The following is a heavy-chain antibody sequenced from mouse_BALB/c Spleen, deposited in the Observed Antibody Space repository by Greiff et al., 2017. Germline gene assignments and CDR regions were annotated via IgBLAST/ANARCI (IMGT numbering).Heavy chain of an antibody. Sequence: VQLQESGAELVRPGTSVKISCKASGYTFTNYWLGWVKQRPGHGLEWIGDIYPGGGYTNYNEKFKGKATLTADTSSSTAYMQLSSLTSEDSAVYFCARAITTRGHFDYWGQGTTLTVSS. D-gene: IGHD2-4*01. CDR2: IYPGGGYT. J-gene: IGHJ2*01. CDR3: ARAITTRGHFDY. CDR1: GYTFTNYW. V-gene: IGHV1-63*02.